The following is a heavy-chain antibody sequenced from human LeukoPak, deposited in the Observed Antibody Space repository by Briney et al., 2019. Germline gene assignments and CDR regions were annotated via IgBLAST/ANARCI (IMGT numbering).Heavy chain of an antibody. D-gene: IGHD3-10*01. CDR1: GFTFSTYG. Sequence: GGSLRLSCAASGFTFSTYGMHWVRQAPGKGLEWVAFIRYDGSNKYYADSVKGRFTISRDNSKNTLFLQMNSLRAEDTAVYFCAKDGVLLWFGESHFDYWGQGTLVTVSS. CDR3: AKDGVLLWFGESHFDY. CDR2: IRYDGSNK. V-gene: IGHV3-30*02. J-gene: IGHJ4*02.